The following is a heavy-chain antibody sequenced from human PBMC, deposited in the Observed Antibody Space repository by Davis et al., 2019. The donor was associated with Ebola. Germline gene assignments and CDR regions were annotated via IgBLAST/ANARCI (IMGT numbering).Heavy chain of an antibody. CDR1: GFTVSSNY. V-gene: IGHV3-53*04. D-gene: IGHD5-18*01. CDR3: ARYGYSYGYGY. Sequence: GESLKISCAASGFTVSSNYMSWVRQAPGKGLEWVSVIYSGGSTYYADSVKGRFTISRHNSKNTLYLQMNSLRAEDTAVYYCARYGYSYGYGYWGQGTLVTVSS. J-gene: IGHJ4*02. CDR2: IYSGGST.